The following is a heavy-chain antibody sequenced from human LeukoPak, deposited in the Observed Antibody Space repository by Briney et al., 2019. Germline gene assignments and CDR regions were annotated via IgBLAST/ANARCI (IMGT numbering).Heavy chain of an antibody. J-gene: IGHJ1*01. Sequence: LSLTCAVYGGSFSGYYWSWIRQAPGKGLEWVAVISYDGSNKYYADSVKGRFTISRDNSKNTLYLQMNSLRAEDTAVYYCARDRYYDSSGYYYRNAPGSFQHWGQGTLVTVSS. CDR1: GGSFSGYY. D-gene: IGHD3-22*01. CDR2: ISYDGSNK. V-gene: IGHV3-30*03. CDR3: ARDRYYDSSGYYYRNAPGSFQH.